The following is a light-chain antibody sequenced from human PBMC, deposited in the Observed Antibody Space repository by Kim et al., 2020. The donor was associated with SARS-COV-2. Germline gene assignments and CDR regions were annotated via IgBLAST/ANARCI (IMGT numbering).Light chain of an antibody. J-gene: IGKJ1*01. CDR1: QSISSW. CDR3: QQYNSYWT. Sequence: SASLGNRVTITCRASQSISSWLAWYQQKPGKAPKLLIYKASSLESGVPSRFSGSGSGTEFTLTISSLQPDDFATYYCQQYNSYWTFGHGTKVDIK. V-gene: IGKV1-5*03. CDR2: KAS.